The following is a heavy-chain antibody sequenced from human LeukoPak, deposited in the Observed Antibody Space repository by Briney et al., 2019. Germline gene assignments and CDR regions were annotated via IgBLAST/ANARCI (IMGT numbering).Heavy chain of an antibody. CDR2: ISYDGSNK. V-gene: IGHV3-30*04. Sequence: GRSLRLSCAASGFTFSSYAMHWVRQAPGKGLEWVAVISYDGSNKYYADSVKGRFTISRDNSKNTLYLQMNSLRAEDTAVYYCAKGRPLGYSSSWTFDYWGQGTLVTVSS. CDR1: GFTFSSYA. CDR3: AKGRPLGYSSSWTFDY. D-gene: IGHD6-13*01. J-gene: IGHJ4*02.